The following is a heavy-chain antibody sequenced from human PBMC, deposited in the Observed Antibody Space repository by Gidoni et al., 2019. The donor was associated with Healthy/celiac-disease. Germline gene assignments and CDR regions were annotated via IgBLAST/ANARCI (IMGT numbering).Heavy chain of an antibody. D-gene: IGHD6-13*01. Sequence: QVQLVESGGGVVQPGRSLRLSCSASGFTFRSYGMHWVRQAPGKGLEWVAVIWYDGSNKYYADSVKGRFTISRDNSKNTLYLQMNSLRAEDTAVYYCARHIAAAGTGYFDYWGQGTLVTVSS. CDR3: ARHIAAAGTGYFDY. CDR1: GFTFRSYG. J-gene: IGHJ4*02. CDR2: IWYDGSNK. V-gene: IGHV3-33*01.